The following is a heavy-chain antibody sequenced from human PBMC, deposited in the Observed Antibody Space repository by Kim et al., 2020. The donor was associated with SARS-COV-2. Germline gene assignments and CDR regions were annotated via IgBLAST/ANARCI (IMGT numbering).Heavy chain of an antibody. CDR3: AREGVVVVPAAMGYYYYGMDV. D-gene: IGHD2-2*01. Sequence: SVKVSCKASGGTFSSYAISWVRQAPGQGLEWMGGIIPIFGTANYAQKFQGRVTITADESTSTAYMELSSLRSEDTAVYYCAREGVVVVPAAMGYYYYGMDVWGQGTTVTVSS. CDR1: GGTFSSYA. J-gene: IGHJ6*02. V-gene: IGHV1-69*13. CDR2: IIPIFGTA.